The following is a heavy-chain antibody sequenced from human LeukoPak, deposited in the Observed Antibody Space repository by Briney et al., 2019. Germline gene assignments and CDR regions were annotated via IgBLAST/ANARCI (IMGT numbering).Heavy chain of an antibody. D-gene: IGHD1-26*01. V-gene: IGHV3-72*01. CDR3: TRGGTSSVAYYYHMDV. CDR1: GFTFRSYA. J-gene: IGHJ6*02. CDR2: SRDRANGYTP. Sequence: GGSLRLSCAASGFTFRSYAMSWVRQAPGKGLEWVGRSRDRANGYTPEYAASVRGRFTISRDDSETSMYLQMNSLKTEDSAVYYCTRGGTSSVAYYYHMDVWGQGTTVTVSS.